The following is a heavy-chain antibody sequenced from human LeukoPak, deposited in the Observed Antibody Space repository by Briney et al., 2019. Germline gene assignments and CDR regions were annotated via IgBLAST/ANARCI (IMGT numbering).Heavy chain of an antibody. V-gene: IGHV3-53*01. CDR1: GFTVSGNY. Sequence: GGSLRPSCAVSGFTVSGNYMSWIRQAPGKGLEWVSLIYSDDTTLYADSVKGRFTISRDISKSTLYLQMSSLRAEDTAVYYCARRAGGYSHPYDYWGQGVLVTVSS. CDR3: ARRAGGYSHPYDY. CDR2: IYSDDTT. D-gene: IGHD4-23*01. J-gene: IGHJ4*02.